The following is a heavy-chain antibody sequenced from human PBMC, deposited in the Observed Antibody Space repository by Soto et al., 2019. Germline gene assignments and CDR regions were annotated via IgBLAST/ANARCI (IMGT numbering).Heavy chain of an antibody. J-gene: IGHJ3*01. CDR2: FFWDDDT. V-gene: IGHV2-5*02. CDR3: ARSRAAWVKAFDF. D-gene: IGHD1-26*01. CDR1: GFSLSTSGVG. Sequence: QITLKESGPTLVKPTQTLTLTCTFSGFSLSTSGVGVGWIRQPPGKALEWLAIFFWDDDTRYSLSLKSRLTITKDTSRNQVVLTMTNMDPADTGTYYCARSRAAWVKAFDFWGQGTMVSVSS.